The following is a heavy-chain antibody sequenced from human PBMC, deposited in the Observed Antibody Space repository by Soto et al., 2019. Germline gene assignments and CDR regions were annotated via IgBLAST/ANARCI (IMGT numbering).Heavy chain of an antibody. CDR1: GFTFDDYA. V-gene: IGHV3-9*01. CDR3: AKDNRGSTDYIWGSYRYTPGWFDP. Sequence: GGSLRLSCAASGFTFDDYAMHWVRQAPGKGLEWVSGISWNSGSIGYADSVKGRFTISRDNAKNSLYLQMNSLRAEDTALYYCAKDNRGSTDYIWGSYRYTPGWFDPWGQGTLVTVSS. D-gene: IGHD3-16*02. J-gene: IGHJ5*02. CDR2: ISWNSGSI.